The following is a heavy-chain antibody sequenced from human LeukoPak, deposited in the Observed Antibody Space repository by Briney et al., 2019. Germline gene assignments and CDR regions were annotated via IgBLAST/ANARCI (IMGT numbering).Heavy chain of an antibody. D-gene: IGHD4-11*01. J-gene: IGHJ4*02. CDR3: ARRTTPYLYC. CDR2: INPSGGST. CDR1: GYTFTNYY. V-gene: IGHV1-46*01. Sequence: ASVKVSCKASGYTFTNYYIHWVRQAPGQGLEWMGIINPSGGSTNFAQKFQGRVTMTTDTSTITAYMELSSLRSEDTAVYYCARRTTPYLYCWGQGTPVTVS.